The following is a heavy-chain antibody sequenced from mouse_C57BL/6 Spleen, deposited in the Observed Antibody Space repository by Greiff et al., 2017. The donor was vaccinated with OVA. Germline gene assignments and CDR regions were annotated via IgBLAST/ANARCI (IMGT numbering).Heavy chain of an antibody. V-gene: IGHV1-52*01. CDR2: IDPSDSET. D-gene: IGHD2-4*01. CDR3: ARDDYDGYYAMDY. J-gene: IGHJ4*01. Sequence: QVQLQQPGAELVRPGSSVKLSCKASGYTFTSYWMHWVKQRPIQGLEWIGNIDPSDSETHYNQKFKDKATLTVDKSSSTAYMQLSSLTSEDSAVYYSARDDYDGYYAMDYWGQGTSVTVSS. CDR1: GYTFTSYW.